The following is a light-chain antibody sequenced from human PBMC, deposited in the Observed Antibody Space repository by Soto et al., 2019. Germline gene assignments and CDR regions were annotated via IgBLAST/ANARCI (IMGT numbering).Light chain of an antibody. J-gene: IGKJ1*01. V-gene: IGKV3-15*01. CDR3: QQYKNWRT. CDR2: DAS. CDR1: QSVSSN. Sequence: EIVMTQSPATLSVSPGERATLSCRASQSVSSNLAWYQQKPRQAPRLLIYDASTRATGIPARISGSGSGTEFTLTISSLQSEDFAVYYCQQYKNWRTFGQGTKVDIK.